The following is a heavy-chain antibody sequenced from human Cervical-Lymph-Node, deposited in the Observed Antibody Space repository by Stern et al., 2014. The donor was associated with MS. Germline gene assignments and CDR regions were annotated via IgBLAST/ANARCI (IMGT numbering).Heavy chain of an antibody. J-gene: IGHJ4*02. CDR1: GGSITSSAYS. CDR2: ISYSGST. V-gene: IGHV4-39*01. CDR3: ARRGFTYCFDY. Sequence: QVQLVQSGPGLLQPSETLSLICTASGGSITSSAYSWGWIRPSPGKGLQWIGSISYSGSTYYNPSLKTRVTISVDTSKNQFSLKMRSVTTADTALYYCARRGFTYCFDYWGQGSLVTVSS. D-gene: IGHD3-10*01.